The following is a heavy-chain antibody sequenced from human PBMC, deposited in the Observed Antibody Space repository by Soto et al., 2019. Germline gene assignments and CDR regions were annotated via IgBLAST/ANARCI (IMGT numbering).Heavy chain of an antibody. CDR1: GGTFSSYA. Sequence: QVQLVQSGAEVKKPGSSVKVSCKASGGTFSSYAISWVRQAPGQGLEWMGGIIPNFGTANYAQKFQGRVTITADESTGTAYMGLSSLRAEDTAVYYCAGRSRRYYGSGMFVHDAFDLWGQGTMVTVSS. D-gene: IGHD3-10*01. J-gene: IGHJ3*01. CDR2: IIPNFGTA. CDR3: AGRSRRYYGSGMFVHDAFDL. V-gene: IGHV1-69*01.